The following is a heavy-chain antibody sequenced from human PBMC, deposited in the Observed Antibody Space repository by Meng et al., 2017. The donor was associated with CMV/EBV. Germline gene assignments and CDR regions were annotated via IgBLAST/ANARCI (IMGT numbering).Heavy chain of an antibody. CDR2: INWNGGST. CDR3: ARDRSYCSGGSCYKIYDY. D-gene: IGHD2-15*01. J-gene: IGHJ4*02. V-gene: IGHV3-20*04. CDR1: GFTFDDYG. Sequence: ESLKISCAASGFTFDDYGMSWVRQAPGKGLEWVSGINWNGGSTGYADSVKGRFTISRDNAKNSLYLQMNSLRAEDTALYYCARDRSYCSGGSCYKIYDYWGQGTLVTVSS.